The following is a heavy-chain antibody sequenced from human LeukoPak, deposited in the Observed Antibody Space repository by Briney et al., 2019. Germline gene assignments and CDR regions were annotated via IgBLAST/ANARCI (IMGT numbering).Heavy chain of an antibody. CDR2: IYTSGST. CDR3: ARDRIATVNNWFDP. V-gene: IGHV4-4*07. J-gene: IGHJ5*02. D-gene: IGHD4-17*01. CDR1: GGSISSYY. Sequence: PSETLSLTCTVSGGSISSYYWSWIRQPAGEGLEWIGRIYTSGSTNYNPSLKSRVTMSVDTSKNQFSLKLSSVTAADTAVYYCARDRIATVNNWFDPWGQGTLVTVSS.